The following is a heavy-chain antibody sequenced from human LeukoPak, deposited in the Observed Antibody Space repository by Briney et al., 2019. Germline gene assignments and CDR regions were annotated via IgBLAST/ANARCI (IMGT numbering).Heavy chain of an antibody. J-gene: IGHJ4*02. CDR3: ARHHRRRAYGSGSPGLYFDY. D-gene: IGHD3-10*01. CDR1: GGSISSNGYY. CDR2: IYYSGGT. V-gene: IGHV4-39*01. Sequence: SETLSLTCTVSGGSISSNGYYWAWFRQPPGKGLEWIGSIYYSGGTYYNPSLKSRVTISIDTSKNQFSLKLRSVTAADTAVYYCARHHRRRAYGSGSPGLYFDYWGQGTLVTVSS.